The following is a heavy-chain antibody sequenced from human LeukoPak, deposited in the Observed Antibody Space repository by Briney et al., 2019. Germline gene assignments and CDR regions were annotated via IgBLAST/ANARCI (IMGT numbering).Heavy chain of an antibody. D-gene: IGHD5/OR15-5a*01. V-gene: IGHV3-48*04. J-gene: IGHJ3*02. CDR3: ARGVYALDAFDI. CDR2: ISSSGSTI. Sequence: GGSLRLSCAASGFTLSSFNMNWVRQAPGKGLEWVSYISSSGSTIYYADSVKGRFTISRDNAKNSLYLQMNSLRAEDTAVYYCARGVYALDAFDIWGQGTMVTVSS. CDR1: GFTLSSFN.